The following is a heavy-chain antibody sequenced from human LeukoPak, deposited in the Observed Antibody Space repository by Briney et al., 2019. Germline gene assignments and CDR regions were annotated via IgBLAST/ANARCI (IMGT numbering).Heavy chain of an antibody. D-gene: IGHD6-19*01. Sequence: GSVKVSCNASGYTFTSYGISWVRQAPGQGLEWMGWISAYNGNTNYAQKLQGRVTMTTDTSTSTAYMELRSLRSDDTAVYYCARDDTYSSGLSAFDYWGQGTLATVSS. CDR2: ISAYNGNT. V-gene: IGHV1-18*01. J-gene: IGHJ4*02. CDR1: GYTFTSYG. CDR3: ARDDTYSSGLSAFDY.